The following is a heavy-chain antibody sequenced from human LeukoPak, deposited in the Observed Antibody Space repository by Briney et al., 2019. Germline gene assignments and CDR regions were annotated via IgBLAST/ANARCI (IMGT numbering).Heavy chain of an antibody. CDR3: ARDNLRNWFDP. J-gene: IGHJ5*02. D-gene: IGHD4-17*01. CDR2: IRSSTTYV. CDR1: GFTFSNYN. Sequence: PGGSPRLSCAASGFTFSNYNMNWVRQAPGKGLEWVSSIRSSTTYVYYADSVKGRFTISRDNAKNSLYLQMNSLRAEDTAVYYCARDNLRNWFDPWGQGTLVTVSS. V-gene: IGHV3-21*01.